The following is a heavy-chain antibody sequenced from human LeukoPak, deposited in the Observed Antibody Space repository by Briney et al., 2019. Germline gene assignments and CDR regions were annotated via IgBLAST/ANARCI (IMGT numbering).Heavy chain of an antibody. J-gene: IGHJ4*02. V-gene: IGHV4-39*07. Sequence: SETLSLTCTVSGGSISSSSFYWGWIRQPPGKGLEWNGTMYYSGSTYYNPSLKSRVTISVDTSKNQFSLKLSSVTAADTAVYYCARMGALGTVVPYFDYWGQGTLVTVSS. CDR3: ARMGALGTVVPYFDY. CDR1: GGSISSSSFY. CDR2: MYYSGST. D-gene: IGHD4-23*01.